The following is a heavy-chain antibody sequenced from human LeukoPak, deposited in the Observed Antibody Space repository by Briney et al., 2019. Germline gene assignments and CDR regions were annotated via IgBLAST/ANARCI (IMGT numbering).Heavy chain of an antibody. V-gene: IGHV3-30*18. CDR3: AKPRRSSSWSNDNYYYYYGMDV. D-gene: IGHD6-13*01. CDR2: ISYDGSNK. J-gene: IGHJ6*02. CDR1: GFTFSSYG. Sequence: GGSLRLSCAASGFTFSSYGMHWVRQAPGKGLEWVAVISYDGSNKYYADSVKGRFTISRDNSKNTLYLQMNSLRAEDTAVYYCAKPRRSSSWSNDNYYYYYGMDVWGQGTTVTVSS.